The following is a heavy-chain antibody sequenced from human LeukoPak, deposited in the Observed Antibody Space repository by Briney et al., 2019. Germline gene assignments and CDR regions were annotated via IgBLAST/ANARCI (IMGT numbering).Heavy chain of an antibody. J-gene: IGHJ4*02. Sequence: GGSLRLSCAASRFTFSSYAMSWVRQAPGKGLEWVSAIGPGGANTYYADSVKGRFTISRDNSKNTLYLQMSSLRAEDTALYYCAEHSLYSKHYFDSWGQGTLVTV. CDR2: IGPGGANT. CDR1: RFTFSSYA. CDR3: AEHSLYSKHYFDS. D-gene: IGHD4-11*01. V-gene: IGHV3-23*01.